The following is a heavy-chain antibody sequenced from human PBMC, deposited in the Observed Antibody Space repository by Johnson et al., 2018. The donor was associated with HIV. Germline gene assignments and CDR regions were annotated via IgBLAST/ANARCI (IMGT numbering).Heavy chain of an antibody. V-gene: IGHV3-66*01. CDR2: IYSGGST. CDR3: ARAVGVWGDQLGFDI. CDR1: GFTVSSNY. D-gene: IGHD3-16*01. Sequence: VQLVESGGDLVQPGGSLRLSCAASGFTVSSNYMSWVRQAPGKGLEWVSVIYSGGSTKYADSVRGRFTISRDNSKNTLYLQMNSLRAEDTAVYYCARAVGVWGDQLGFDIWGQGTMVTVSS. J-gene: IGHJ3*02.